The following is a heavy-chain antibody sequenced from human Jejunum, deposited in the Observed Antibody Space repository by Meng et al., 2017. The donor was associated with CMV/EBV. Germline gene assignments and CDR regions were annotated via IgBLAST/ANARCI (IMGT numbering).Heavy chain of an antibody. Sequence: SGGSISTNNWWSWVRQPPGKGLEWIGEIHHSGSSNYNPSLKSRVTISVDKSKNQLSLKLISVTAADTAVYFCARGNPKHQYNWFDPWGQGTLVTVSS. J-gene: IGHJ5*02. CDR3: ARGNPKHQYNWFDP. V-gene: IGHV4-4*01. D-gene: IGHD2-21*01. CDR1: GGSISTNNW. CDR2: IHHSGSS.